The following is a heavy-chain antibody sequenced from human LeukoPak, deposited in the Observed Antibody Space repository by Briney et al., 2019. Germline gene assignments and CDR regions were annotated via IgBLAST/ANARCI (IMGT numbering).Heavy chain of an antibody. Sequence: GGSLRLSCAASGFTFSSYSMNWVRQAPGKGLEWVSSISSSSSYIYYADSVKGRFTISRDNAKNSLYLQMHSLRAEDTAVYYCARDSKNGVDAFDIWGQGTMVTVSS. CDR3: ARDSKNGVDAFDI. CDR1: GFTFSSYS. J-gene: IGHJ3*02. CDR2: ISSSSSYI. V-gene: IGHV3-21*01. D-gene: IGHD2-8*01.